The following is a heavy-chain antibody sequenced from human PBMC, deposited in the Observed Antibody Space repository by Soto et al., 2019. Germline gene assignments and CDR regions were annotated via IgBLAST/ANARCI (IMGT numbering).Heavy chain of an antibody. CDR2: FDPETGET. V-gene: IGHV1-24*01. CDR3: AKDLVSGAYDYYFDY. CDR1: GYTLTGLS. D-gene: IGHD5-12*01. Sequence: GASVKVSCKVSGYTLTGLSMHWVRQAPGKGLEWMGGFDPETGETIYAQRFQGRVTVTEDTSTDTVYMELSSLRSEDTAVYYCAKDLVSGAYDYYFDYWGQGSLVTVS. J-gene: IGHJ4*02.